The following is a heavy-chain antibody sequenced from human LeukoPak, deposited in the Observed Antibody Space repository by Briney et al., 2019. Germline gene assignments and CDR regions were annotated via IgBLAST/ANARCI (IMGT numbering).Heavy chain of an antibody. CDR2: INPNSGGT. CDR3: ASLEATYCSGGSCYSGGFWFDT. CDR1: GYTFTGYY. Sequence: ASVKVSCKASGYTFTGYYMHWVRQAPGQGLEWMGRINPNSGGTNYAQKFQGRVTMTRDTSISTAYMELSRLRSDDTAVYYCASLEATYCSGGSCYSGGFWFDTWGQGTLVTVSS. V-gene: IGHV1-2*06. J-gene: IGHJ5*02. D-gene: IGHD2-15*01.